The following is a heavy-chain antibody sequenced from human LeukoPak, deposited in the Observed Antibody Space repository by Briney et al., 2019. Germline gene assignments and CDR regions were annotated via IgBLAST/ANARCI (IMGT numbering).Heavy chain of an antibody. Sequence: SETLSLTCSVSDDSITMYYWTWIRQPPGKGLEWIGYVDHTGSTNFNPSLNGRVSISRDTTNNLFSLRLRSVTAADTAVYYCASANYYYYYYMDVWGKGTTVTVSS. J-gene: IGHJ6*03. CDR2: VDHTGST. V-gene: IGHV4-59*08. CDR1: DDSITMYY. CDR3: ASANYYYYYYMDV.